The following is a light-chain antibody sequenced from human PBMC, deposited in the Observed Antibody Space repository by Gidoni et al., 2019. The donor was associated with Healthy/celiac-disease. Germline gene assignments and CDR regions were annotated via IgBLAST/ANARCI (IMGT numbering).Light chain of an antibody. V-gene: IGLV3-25*03. Sequence: SYELPQPPSVSVSPGQTARITCSGDALPKHYAYWYQQKPGQAPVLVIYKDSERPSGIPERFSGSSSGTTVTLTISGVQAEDEADYYCQSADSSGTYRVFGTGTKVTVL. CDR3: QSADSSGTYRV. J-gene: IGLJ1*01. CDR2: KDS. CDR1: ALPKHY.